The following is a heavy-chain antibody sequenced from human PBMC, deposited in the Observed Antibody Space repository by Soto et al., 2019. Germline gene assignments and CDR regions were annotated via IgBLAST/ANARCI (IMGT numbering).Heavy chain of an antibody. CDR3: ARYTTVAHFDY. J-gene: IGHJ4*02. CDR2: IIPILGIA. D-gene: IGHD4-17*01. V-gene: IGHV1-69*02. CDR1: GGTFSSYT. Sequence: SVKVSCKASGGTFSSYTIIWVRQAPGQGLEWMGRIIPILGIANYAQKFQGRVTITADKSTSTAYMELSSLRSEDTAVYYCARYTTVAHFDYWGQGTLVTVSS.